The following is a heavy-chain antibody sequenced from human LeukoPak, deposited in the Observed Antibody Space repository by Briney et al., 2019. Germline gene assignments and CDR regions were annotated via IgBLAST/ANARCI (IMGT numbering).Heavy chain of an antibody. CDR1: GFTFSRYW. D-gene: IGHD6-13*01. CDR3: ERGVSGGFDY. CDR2: INTDGSTT. V-gene: IGHV3-74*01. J-gene: IGHJ4*02. Sequence: GGSLRLSCAASGFTFSRYWMNWVRQAPGKGLVWVSRINTDGSTTSYADSVRGRFTISRDNAKNTLYVQMSSLRVEDTAVYYCERGVSGGFDYGGQGTLVTVSS.